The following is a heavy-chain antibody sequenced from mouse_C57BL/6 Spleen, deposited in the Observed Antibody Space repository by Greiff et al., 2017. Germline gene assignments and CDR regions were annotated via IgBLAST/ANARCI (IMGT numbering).Heavy chain of an antibody. D-gene: IGHD1-1*01. Sequence: VKLVESGPGLVAPSQSLSITCTVSGFSLTSYGVDWVRQSPGKGLEWLGVIWGVGSTNYNSALKSRLSISKDNSKSQVFLKMNSLQTDDTAMYYCARSLRGAMDYWGQGTSVTVSS. CDR3: ARSLRGAMDY. J-gene: IGHJ4*01. CDR1: GFSLTSYG. V-gene: IGHV2-6*01. CDR2: IWGVGST.